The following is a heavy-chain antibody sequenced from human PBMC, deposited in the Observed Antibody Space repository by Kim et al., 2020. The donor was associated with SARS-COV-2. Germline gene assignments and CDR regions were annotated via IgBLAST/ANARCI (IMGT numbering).Heavy chain of an antibody. D-gene: IGHD3-10*01. Sequence: NPSVKSRVPISVEPSKNQFSRKLSSVTAADTAVYYCARVVYGSGSYYFDCWVQGTLVTVSS. V-gene: IGHV4-59*01. J-gene: IGHJ4*02. CDR3: ARVVYGSGSYYFDC.